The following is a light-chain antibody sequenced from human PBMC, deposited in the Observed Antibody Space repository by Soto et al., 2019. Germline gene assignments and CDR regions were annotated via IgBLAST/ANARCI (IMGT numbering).Light chain of an antibody. Sequence: VLTQSPDTLSLSPGERATLSCSASQSVGSSSLGWYQQKPGQAPRLVIFDISNRATGIPDRFSGSGSGTDCTLTISRLEPEDFAVYYCQLYSRSPRQITFCQRTRLETK. CDR3: QLYSRSPRQIT. CDR1: QSVGSSS. CDR2: DIS. J-gene: IGKJ5*01. V-gene: IGKV3-20*01.